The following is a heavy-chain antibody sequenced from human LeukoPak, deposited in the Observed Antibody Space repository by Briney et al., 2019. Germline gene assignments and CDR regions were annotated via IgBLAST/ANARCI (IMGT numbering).Heavy chain of an antibody. CDR3: ARWSYYYMDV. V-gene: IGHV4-34*01. Sequence: PSETLSLTCAVYGGSFSGYYWSWIRQPPGKGLEWIGEINHSGSTNYNPSLKSRVTISVDTSKNQFSLKLSSVTAADTAVYYCARWSYYYMDVWGKGTTVTISS. CDR1: GGSFSGYY. D-gene: IGHD3-3*01. J-gene: IGHJ6*03. CDR2: INHSGST.